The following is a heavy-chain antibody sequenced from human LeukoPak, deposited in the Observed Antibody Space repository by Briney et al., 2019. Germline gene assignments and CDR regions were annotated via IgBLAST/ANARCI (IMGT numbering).Heavy chain of an antibody. Sequence: PSETLSLTCTVSGGSITSSSYYWGWIREPPGKGLEWIGSIYYSGSTYYNPSLKSRVTISLDTSKNQFSLKLSSVTAADTAVYYCARDSGTQGYYYDSSGYFSIWGQGTMVTVSS. J-gene: IGHJ3*02. CDR1: GGSITSSSYY. D-gene: IGHD3-22*01. CDR3: ARDSGTQGYYYDSSGYFSI. V-gene: IGHV4-39*07. CDR2: IYYSGST.